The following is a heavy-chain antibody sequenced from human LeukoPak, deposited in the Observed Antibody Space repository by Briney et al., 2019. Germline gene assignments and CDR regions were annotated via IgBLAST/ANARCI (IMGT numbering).Heavy chain of an antibody. CDR3: AREGYYYYYGMDV. J-gene: IGHJ6*02. CDR1: GFTVNSNY. V-gene: IGHV3-53*01. CDR2: IYSGGST. Sequence: GGPLRLSRAASGFTVNSNYMRWVRQAPAKGLEWVSVIYSGGSTYYADSVKGRFTISRHNSKNTLYLQMNSLRAEDTAVYYCAREGYYYYYGMDVWGQGTTVTVSS.